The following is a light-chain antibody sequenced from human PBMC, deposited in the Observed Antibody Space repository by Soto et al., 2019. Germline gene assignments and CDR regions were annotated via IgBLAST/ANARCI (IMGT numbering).Light chain of an antibody. CDR2: GAS. V-gene: IGKV1-39*01. CDR3: QQSYGVPIT. J-gene: IGKJ5*01. CDR1: QTIRNF. Sequence: DIQMTQSPSSLSASIGDRVTITCRASQTIRNFLNWYQQKPGKAPSLLIFGASTLQSGVPSRFSGSGSGTDFTLTISSLQPEDFATYYCQQSYGVPITFGQGTRWRL.